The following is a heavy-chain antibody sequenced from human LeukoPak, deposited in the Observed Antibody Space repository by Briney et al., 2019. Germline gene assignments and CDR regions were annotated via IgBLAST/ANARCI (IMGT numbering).Heavy chain of an antibody. CDR2: ISGSGGRT. J-gene: IGHJ4*02. D-gene: IGHD2-15*01. V-gene: IGHV3-23*01. CDR3: ARDCSGGSCYGTDFDY. CDR1: GFTFSSYV. Sequence: GGTLRLSCAASGFTFSSYVMSWVRQAPGKGLEWVSGISGSGGRTYYADSVKGRFTISRDNSKNTLYLQMNSLRAEDTAVYYCARDCSGGSCYGTDFDYWGQGTLVTVSS.